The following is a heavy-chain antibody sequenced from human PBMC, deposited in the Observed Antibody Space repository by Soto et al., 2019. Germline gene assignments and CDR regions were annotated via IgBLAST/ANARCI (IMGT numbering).Heavy chain of an antibody. J-gene: IGHJ6*02. CDR3: AKDSWAIFGVPAGQYYAMDV. Sequence: EVQLLESGGAPVQSGGSLRLSCVASGFTFENYAMSWVRQAPGKGLECISAISGSGGTTYYSDSVKGRFTISRDNSKNTVYLQMNDLRVEDAAEYFCAKDSWAIFGVPAGQYYAMDVWGQGTTVTVSS. D-gene: IGHD3-3*01. CDR2: ISGSGGTT. CDR1: GFTFENYA. V-gene: IGHV3-23*01.